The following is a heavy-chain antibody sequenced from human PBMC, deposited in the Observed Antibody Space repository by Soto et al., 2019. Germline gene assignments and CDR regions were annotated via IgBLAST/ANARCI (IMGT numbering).Heavy chain of an antibody. V-gene: IGHV3-15*07. J-gene: IGHJ4*02. Sequence: PGGSLRLSCAASGFTFSNAWMNWVRQAPGKGLEWVGRIKSKTDGGTTDYAAPVKGRFTISRDDSKNTLYLQMNSLKTEDTAVYYCTTISGSYEWASYFDYWGQGTLVTVSS. D-gene: IGHD1-26*01. CDR2: IKSKTDGGTT. CDR3: TTISGSYEWASYFDY. CDR1: GFTFSNAW.